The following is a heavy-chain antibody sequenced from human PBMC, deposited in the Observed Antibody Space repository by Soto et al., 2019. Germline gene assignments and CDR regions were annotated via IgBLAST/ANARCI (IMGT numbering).Heavy chain of an antibody. Sequence: ASVKVSCKASGYTFTSYYMHWVRQAPGQGLEWMGMINANNGNTSYAQKLQGRVTMTTDTSTSTAYMELRSLRSDDTAVYYCARDVTQITIFGVVTPNWFDPWGQGTLVTVSS. CDR1: GYTFTSYY. D-gene: IGHD3-3*01. V-gene: IGHV1-18*04. CDR2: INANNGNT. CDR3: ARDVTQITIFGVVTPNWFDP. J-gene: IGHJ5*02.